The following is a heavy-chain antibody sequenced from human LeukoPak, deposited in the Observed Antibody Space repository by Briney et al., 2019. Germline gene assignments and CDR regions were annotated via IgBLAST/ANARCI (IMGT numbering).Heavy chain of an antibody. D-gene: IGHD2-21*02. Sequence: QTSETLSLTCTVSGSGASINHYYWGWIRQPPGKGLEWIANIQYSGNTNSRPSLQSRVSTSIDTSNNQFSLKLTSVTAADTAVYYCARRMVTNAEDAFDIWGQGAVVTVSS. CDR2: IQYSGNT. CDR3: ARRMVTNAEDAFDI. J-gene: IGHJ3*02. CDR1: GSGASINHYY. V-gene: IGHV4-59*08.